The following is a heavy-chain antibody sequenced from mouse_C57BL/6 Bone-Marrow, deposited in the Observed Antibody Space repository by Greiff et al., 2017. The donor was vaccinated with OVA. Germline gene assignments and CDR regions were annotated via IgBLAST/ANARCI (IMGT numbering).Heavy chain of an antibody. D-gene: IGHD2-3*01. CDR1: GYTFTSYW. CDR2: IHPNSGST. Sequence: VQLQQPGAELVKPGASVKLSCKASGYTFTSYWMHWVKQRPGQGLEWIGMIHPNSGSTNYNEKFKSKATLTVDKSSSTAYMQLSSLTSEDSAVYYCAREGAYDGYYVFAYWGKGTLVTVSA. CDR3: AREGAYDGYYVFAY. J-gene: IGHJ3*01. V-gene: IGHV1-64*01.